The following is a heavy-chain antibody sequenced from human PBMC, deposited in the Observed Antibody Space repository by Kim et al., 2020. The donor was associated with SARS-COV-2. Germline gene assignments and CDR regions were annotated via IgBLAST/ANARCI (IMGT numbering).Heavy chain of an antibody. D-gene: IGHD3-16*01. CDR2: IYYRGST. J-gene: IGHJ4*02. CDR1: GGSISNSRSY. CDR3: VTRAENFYVEIDC. V-gene: IGHV4-39*01. Sequence: SETLSLTCFISGGSISNSRSYWGWIRQPPGKGLEWIGSIYYRGSTYYNPSLKSRVTISIDMSKNQFSLKLSSVTAADTAVYYCVTRAENFYVEIDCWGQGTLVTVSS.